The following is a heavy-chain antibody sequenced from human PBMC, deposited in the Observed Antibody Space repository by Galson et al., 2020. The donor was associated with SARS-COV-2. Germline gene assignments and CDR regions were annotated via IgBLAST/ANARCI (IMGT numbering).Heavy chain of an antibody. V-gene: IGHV3-30*18. CDR1: GFTFRTYG. Sequence: GGYLRLSCAASGFTFRTYGMHWVRQAPGKGLEWVAIISYDGRNQHYADSVKGRFTISRDDSRNMVYLQMNTVRAEDTAVYYCAKDVSSAWGAFDIWGQGTMVTVSS. CDR2: ISYDGRNQ. D-gene: IGHD6-19*01. J-gene: IGHJ3*02. CDR3: AKDVSSAWGAFDI.